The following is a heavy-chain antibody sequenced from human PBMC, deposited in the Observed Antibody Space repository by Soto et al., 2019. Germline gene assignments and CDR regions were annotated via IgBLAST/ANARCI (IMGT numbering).Heavy chain of an antibody. V-gene: IGHV1-69*13. J-gene: IGHJ6*02. D-gene: IGHD2-2*01. CDR1: GGTFSSYA. Sequence: GASVKVSCKASGGTFSSYAISWVRQAPGQGLEWRGGIIPIFGTANYAQKFQGRVTITADESTNTAHMELSSLRSEDTAVYYCARREDIVVVPAAPARYYYGMDVWGQGTTVTVSS. CDR2: IIPIFGTA. CDR3: ARREDIVVVPAAPARYYYGMDV.